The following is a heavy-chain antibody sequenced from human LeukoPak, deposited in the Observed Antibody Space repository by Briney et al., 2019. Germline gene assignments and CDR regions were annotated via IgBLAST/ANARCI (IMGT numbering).Heavy chain of an antibody. J-gene: IGHJ6*02. V-gene: IGHV3-30-3*01. CDR3: ARDLIAAAGTYYGMDV. D-gene: IGHD6-13*01. CDR2: ISYDGSNK. CDR1: GFTFSSYA. Sequence: GGSLRLSCAASGFTFSSYAMHWVRQAPGKGLEWVAVISYDGSNKYYADSVKGRFTISRDNSKNTLYLQVNSLRAEDTAVYYCARDLIAAAGTYYGMDVWGQGTTVTVSS.